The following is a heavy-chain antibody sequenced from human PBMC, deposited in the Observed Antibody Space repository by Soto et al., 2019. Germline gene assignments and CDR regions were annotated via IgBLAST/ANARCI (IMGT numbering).Heavy chain of an antibody. CDR3: ARHVSHDFWSGEGGMDV. Sequence: SETLSLTFTVSGDSLSRADYCWSWIRQAPGNGLEWIGYICYSGSTYHNPSLKIRTSMSVDTSKKQFSLKLSSVTAADTAVYYCARHVSHDFWSGEGGMDVWGQGTTVTVSS. V-gene: IGHV4-30-4*08. J-gene: IGHJ6*02. CDR1: GDSLSRADYC. D-gene: IGHD3-3*01. CDR2: ICYSGST.